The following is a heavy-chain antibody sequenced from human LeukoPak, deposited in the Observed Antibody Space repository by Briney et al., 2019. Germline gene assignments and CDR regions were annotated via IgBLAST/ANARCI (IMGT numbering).Heavy chain of an antibody. CDR2: IYYSGST. D-gene: IGHD1-26*01. V-gene: IGHV4-59*01. CDR1: GGSTSSYY. J-gene: IGHJ4*02. CDR3: ARAGWELLSYFDY. Sequence: SETLSLTCTVSGGSTSSYYWSWIRQPPGKGLEWIGYIYYSGSTNYNPSLKSRVTISVDTSKNQFSLKLSSVTAADTAVYYCARAGWELLSYFDYWGQGTLVTVSS.